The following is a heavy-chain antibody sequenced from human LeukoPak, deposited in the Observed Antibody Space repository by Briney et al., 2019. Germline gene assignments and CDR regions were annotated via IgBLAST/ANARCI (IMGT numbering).Heavy chain of an antibody. J-gene: IGHJ3*02. CDR3: ARGNVYYYDSSGPTLGDAFDI. D-gene: IGHD3-22*01. CDR2: IWYDGSNK. CDR1: GFTFSSYG. Sequence: PGGSLRLSCAASGFTFSSYGMHWVRQAQGKGLEWVAVIWYDGSNKYYADSVKGRFTISRDNSKNTLYLQMNSLGAEDTAVYYCARGNVYYYDSSGPTLGDAFDIWGQGTMVTVSS. V-gene: IGHV3-33*01.